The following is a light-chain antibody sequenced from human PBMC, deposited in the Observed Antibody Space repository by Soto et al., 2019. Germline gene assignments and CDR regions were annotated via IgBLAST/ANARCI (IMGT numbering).Light chain of an antibody. CDR1: SSDVGGYNY. J-gene: IGLJ2*01. CDR2: EVS. Sequence: QSALTQPPSASGSPGQSVTISCTGTSSDVGGYNYVSWYQHHPGKAPKLMIYEVSKRPSGVPDRFSGSKSGNTASLTVSGLQAEDEADYYCSSYAGSSNVVFGGGTQLTVL. V-gene: IGLV2-8*01. CDR3: SSYAGSSNVV.